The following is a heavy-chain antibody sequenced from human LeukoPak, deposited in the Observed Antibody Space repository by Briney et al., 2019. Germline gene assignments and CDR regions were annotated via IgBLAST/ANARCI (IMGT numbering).Heavy chain of an antibody. CDR1: GYTFTGYY. D-gene: IGHD6-19*01. CDR3: ARGEAVAATGYWFDP. Sequence: ASVKVSCKASGYTFTGYYMHWVRQAPGQGLEWMGWINPNSGGTNYAQKFQGRVTMTRDTSISTAYMELSRLRSDDTAVYYCARGEAVAATGYWFDPWGQGTLVTVSS. CDR2: INPNSGGT. J-gene: IGHJ5*02. V-gene: IGHV1-2*02.